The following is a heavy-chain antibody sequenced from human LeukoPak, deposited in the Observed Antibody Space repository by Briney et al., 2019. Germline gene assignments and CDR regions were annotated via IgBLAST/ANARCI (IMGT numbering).Heavy chain of an antibody. Sequence: PGGSLRLSCAASGFTFSSYAMSWVRQAPGKGLEWGSAISGSGDSTYYADSVKGRFTISRDNSKNTLYLQMNSLRAEDTAIYYCAKGRAGSFYSDKYYYNYMDVWGKGVTVTVSS. J-gene: IGHJ6*03. CDR3: AKGRAGSFYSDKYYYNYMDV. CDR2: ISGSGDST. CDR1: GFTFSSYA. D-gene: IGHD3-10*01. V-gene: IGHV3-23*01.